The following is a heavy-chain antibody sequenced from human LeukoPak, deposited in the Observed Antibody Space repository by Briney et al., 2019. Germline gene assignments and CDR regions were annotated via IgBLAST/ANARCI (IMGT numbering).Heavy chain of an antibody. Sequence: SETLSLTCAVYGGSFSGYYWSWIRQPPAKGLEWIGEINHSGSTNYNPSLKSRVTISVDTSKNQFSLKLSSVTAADTAVYYCARGGGSGWPYYYYGMDVWGQGTTVTVSS. J-gene: IGHJ6*02. CDR3: ARGGGSGWPYYYYGMDV. D-gene: IGHD6-19*01. CDR2: INHSGST. CDR1: GGSFSGYY. V-gene: IGHV4-34*01.